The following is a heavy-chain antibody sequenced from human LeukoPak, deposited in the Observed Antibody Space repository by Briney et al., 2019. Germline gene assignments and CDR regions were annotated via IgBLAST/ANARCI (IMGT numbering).Heavy chain of an antibody. CDR2: ISGSGGST. Sequence: GGSLRLSCAASGFTFSSYVMSWVRQAPGKGLEWVSAISGSGGSTYYADSVKGRFTISRDNSKNTLYLQMNSLRAEDTAVYYCAKSSSGTGFLEWLTFDYWGQGTLVTVSS. CDR3: AKSSSGTGFLEWLTFDY. J-gene: IGHJ4*02. CDR1: GFTFSSYV. D-gene: IGHD3-3*01. V-gene: IGHV3-23*01.